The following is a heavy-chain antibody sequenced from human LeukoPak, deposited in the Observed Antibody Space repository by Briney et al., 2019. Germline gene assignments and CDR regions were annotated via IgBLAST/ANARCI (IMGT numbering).Heavy chain of an antibody. J-gene: IGHJ4*02. Sequence: GGSLRLSCAASGFTFSSYAMSWVRQAPGKGLEWVSAISGSGGSTYYADSVKGRFTISRDNSKNTLYLQMNSLRAEDTAVYCCAETLPPVVVPAAIGYFDYWGQGTLVTVSS. CDR3: AETLPPVVVPAAIGYFDY. D-gene: IGHD2-2*02. CDR1: GFTFSSYA. CDR2: ISGSGGST. V-gene: IGHV3-23*01.